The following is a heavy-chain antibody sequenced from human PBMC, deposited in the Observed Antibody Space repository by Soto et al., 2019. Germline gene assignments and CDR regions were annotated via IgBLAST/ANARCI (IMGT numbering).Heavy chain of an antibody. V-gene: IGHV4-59*01. CDR3: AREGYNFGPFDC. Sequence: SETLSLTCTVSGGSLSSYHWNWIRRPPGMGLEWIASISYSGTTNYNSSLKSRVTISINTSKNQFSLKLNSVTAADTAVYYCAREGYNFGPFDCWGQGALVTVSS. CDR1: GGSLSSYH. CDR2: ISYSGTT. J-gene: IGHJ4*02. D-gene: IGHD5-18*01.